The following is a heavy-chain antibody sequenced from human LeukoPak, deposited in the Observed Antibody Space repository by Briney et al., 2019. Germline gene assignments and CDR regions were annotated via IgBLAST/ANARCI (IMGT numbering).Heavy chain of an antibody. CDR3: ARDLTTYYYGSGSYYQVY. CDR1: GFTFSTYW. CDR2: ISSSSSYI. V-gene: IGHV3-21*01. D-gene: IGHD3-10*01. J-gene: IGHJ4*02. Sequence: GGSLRLSCAASGFTFSTYWLTWVRQAPGKGLEWVSSISSSSSYIHYADSVKGRFTISRDNAKNSLYLQMNSLRAEDTAVYYCARDLTTYYYGSGSYYQVYWGQGTLVTVSS.